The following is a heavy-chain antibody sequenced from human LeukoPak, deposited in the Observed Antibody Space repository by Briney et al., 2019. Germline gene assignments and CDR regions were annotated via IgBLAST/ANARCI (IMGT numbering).Heavy chain of an antibody. CDR1: GGSISSSNW. D-gene: IGHD6-13*01. J-gene: IGHJ4*02. CDR2: IYHSGST. Sequence: NASETLFLTCAVSGGSISSSNWWSWVRQPPGKGLEWIGEIYHSGSTNYNPSLKSRVTISVDKSKNQFSLKLSSVTAADTAVYYCARRPRGSWYYFDYWGQGTLVTVSS. V-gene: IGHV4-4*02. CDR3: ARRPRGSWYYFDY.